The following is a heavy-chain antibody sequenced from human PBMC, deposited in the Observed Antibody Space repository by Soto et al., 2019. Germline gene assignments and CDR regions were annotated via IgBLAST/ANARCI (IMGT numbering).Heavy chain of an antibody. CDR1: GFSLTTSGVG. J-gene: IGHJ5*02. Sequence: QITLKESGPTLVKPTQTLTLTYTFSGFSLTTSGVGVGWIRQPPGKALEWLGFIYWNDDKRYSPSLKSRLTITKDTSKNQVVLTMTNMDPVDTATYYCAKSGSSGWYGWFDPWGQGTLVTVSS. D-gene: IGHD6-19*01. V-gene: IGHV2-5*01. CDR3: AKSGSSGWYGWFDP. CDR2: IYWNDDK.